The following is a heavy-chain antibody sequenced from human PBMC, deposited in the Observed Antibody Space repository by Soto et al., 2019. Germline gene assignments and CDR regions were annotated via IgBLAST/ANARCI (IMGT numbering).Heavy chain of an antibody. J-gene: IGHJ6*02. D-gene: IGHD4-4*01. CDR3: ARHYTMDV. CDR1: GYSFTNYW. V-gene: IGHV5-51*01. Sequence: VESLKISWQGSGYSFTNYWIGWVRQMPGKGLEWMGIIYPGDSDTRYSPSFQGQVTISADKSIDTAYLQWSSLKASDTAMYYCARHYTMDVWGQGTTVTVS. CDR2: IYPGDSDT.